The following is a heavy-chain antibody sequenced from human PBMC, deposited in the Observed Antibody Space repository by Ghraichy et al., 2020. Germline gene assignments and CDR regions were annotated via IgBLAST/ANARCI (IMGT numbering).Heavy chain of an antibody. CDR1: GFTFSSYG. Sequence: GGSLRLSCAASGFTFSSYGMHWVRQAPGKGLEWVAVIWYDGSNKYYADSVKGRFTISRDNSKNTLYLQMNSLRAEDTAVYYCARGIGCSSTSCYDWFDWFDPWGQGTLVTVSS. CDR3: ARGIGCSSTSCYDWFDWFDP. V-gene: IGHV3-33*01. D-gene: IGHD2-2*01. CDR2: IWYDGSNK. J-gene: IGHJ5*02.